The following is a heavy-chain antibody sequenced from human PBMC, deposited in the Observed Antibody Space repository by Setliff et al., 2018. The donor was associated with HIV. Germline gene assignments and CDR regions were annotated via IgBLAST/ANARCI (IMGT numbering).Heavy chain of an antibody. V-gene: IGHV4-31*03. Sequence: SETLSLTCTVSGGSISSGGYFWSWIRQLPGKGLEWIGYIYYSGSTYYNPSLKSRVTISVDTAKNQFSLKLSSVTAADTAVYFCARHGGRYFDFWGPGTLVTVSS. CDR1: GGSISSGGYF. D-gene: IGHD2-15*01. J-gene: IGHJ4*02. CDR3: ARHGGRYFDF. CDR2: IYYSGST.